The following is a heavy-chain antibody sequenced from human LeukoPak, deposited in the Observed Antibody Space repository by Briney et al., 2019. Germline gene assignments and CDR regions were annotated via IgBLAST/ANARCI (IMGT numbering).Heavy chain of an antibody. CDR3: ARAYSSSWYFNWFDP. CDR1: GYSISSGYF. J-gene: IGHJ5*02. Sequence: SETLSLTCTVSGYSISSGYFWGWIRQPPGKGREWIGTIYHSGSTYYNASLESRVTISVDTSKNQFSLKLSSVTAADTAVYYCARAYSSSWYFNWFDPWGQGTLVTVSS. CDR2: IYHSGST. V-gene: IGHV4-38-2*02. D-gene: IGHD6-13*01.